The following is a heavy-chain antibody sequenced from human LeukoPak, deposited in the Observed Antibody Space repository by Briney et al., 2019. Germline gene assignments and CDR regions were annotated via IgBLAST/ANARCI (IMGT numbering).Heavy chain of an antibody. J-gene: IGHJ3*02. Sequence: GGSLRLSCVASGFTFDDYGMSWVRQPPGKGLEWVADIKQDGSEKYYVDSVKGRFTISRQNAKKSVFLQMNSLRAEDTAVYYCARHRSGGSQDDAFDIWGQGTMVTVSS. V-gene: IGHV3-7*01. CDR2: IKQDGSEK. CDR3: ARHRSGGSQDDAFDI. D-gene: IGHD2-15*01. CDR1: GFTFDDYG.